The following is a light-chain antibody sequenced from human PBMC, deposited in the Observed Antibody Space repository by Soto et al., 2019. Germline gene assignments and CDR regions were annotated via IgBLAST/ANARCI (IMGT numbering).Light chain of an antibody. V-gene: IGKV3-15*01. CDR3: QQYQNWPPLT. Sequence: EIVMTQSPATLSVFPEERATLSCRASQSVSSNLAWYQHKPGQAPRLLIYGATTRATSVPARFSGSGSGTEFTLTISSLQSEDFAVYYCQQYQNWPPLTFGGGTKVETK. CDR1: QSVSSN. CDR2: GAT. J-gene: IGKJ4*01.